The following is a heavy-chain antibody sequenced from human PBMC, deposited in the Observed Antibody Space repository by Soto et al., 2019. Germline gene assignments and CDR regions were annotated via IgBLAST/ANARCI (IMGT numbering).Heavy chain of an antibody. D-gene: IGHD2-15*01. CDR3: GRGPGYGDY. CDR2: IIPIFGTA. Sequence: QVQLVQSGAEVKKPGSSVKVSCKASGGTFSSYAISWVRQAPGQGLEWMGGIIPIFGTANYAQKFQGRVTITADEATSTAYRQLTSLGSEDTGVYYCGRGPGYGDYWGQGTLVTLSS. CDR1: GGTFSSYA. V-gene: IGHV1-69*01. J-gene: IGHJ4*02.